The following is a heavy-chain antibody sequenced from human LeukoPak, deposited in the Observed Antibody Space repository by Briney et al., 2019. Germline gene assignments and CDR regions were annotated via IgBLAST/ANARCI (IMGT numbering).Heavy chain of an antibody. J-gene: IGHJ3*02. CDR1: GGTFSSYA. Sequence: SVKVSCKASGGTFSSYAISWVRQAPGQGLEWMGGIIPIFGTANYAQKFQGRVTITADESTSTAYMELSSLRAEDTAVYYCARSSGGSCYLRSNYAFDIWGQGTMVTVSS. D-gene: IGHD2-15*01. CDR3: ARSSGGSCYLRSNYAFDI. V-gene: IGHV1-69*01. CDR2: IIPIFGTA.